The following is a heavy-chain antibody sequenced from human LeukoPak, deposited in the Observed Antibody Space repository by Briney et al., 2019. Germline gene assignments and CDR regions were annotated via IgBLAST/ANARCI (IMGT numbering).Heavy chain of an antibody. CDR2: INPSGSAT. V-gene: IGHV1-46*01. CDR1: GNTFTNNF. CDR3: ATDLPTGFGSTAY. Sequence: EDSVKVSCKASGNTFTNNFMHWVRQAPGQGLEWMGLINPSGSATTYPQKLQGRVTMTRDTSTNTVYMELSSLRSEDTAVYYCATDLPTGFGSTAYWGQGTLVTVSS. D-gene: IGHD3-10*01. J-gene: IGHJ4*02.